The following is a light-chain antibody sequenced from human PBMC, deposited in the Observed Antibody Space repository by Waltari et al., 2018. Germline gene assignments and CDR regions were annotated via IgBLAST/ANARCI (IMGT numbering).Light chain of an antibody. Sequence: DIQMTQSPTSVSASVGDRVTITCRASQGINSWLVWYQQKPGQAPKFLISAASSLEGGVPSRFSASGSGTDFTLTISSLQPEDFATYYCQQASRLPITFGQGTRLEIK. CDR1: QGINSW. CDR3: QQASRLPIT. V-gene: IGKV1D-12*01. J-gene: IGKJ5*01. CDR2: AAS.